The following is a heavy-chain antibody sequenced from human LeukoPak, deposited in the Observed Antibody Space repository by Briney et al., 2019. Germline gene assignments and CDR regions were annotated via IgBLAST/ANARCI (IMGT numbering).Heavy chain of an antibody. J-gene: IGHJ6*02. CDR1: GFTFSSYA. D-gene: IGHD4-17*01. Sequence: GGSLRLSCAASGFTFSSYAMSWVRQAPGKGLEWVSAISSSGSTIYYADSVKGRFTISRDNAKNSLYLQMNSLRAEDTAVYYCASGARNYYYGMDVWGQGTTVTVSS. V-gene: IGHV3-21*04. CDR3: ASGARNYYYGMDV. CDR2: ISSSGSTI.